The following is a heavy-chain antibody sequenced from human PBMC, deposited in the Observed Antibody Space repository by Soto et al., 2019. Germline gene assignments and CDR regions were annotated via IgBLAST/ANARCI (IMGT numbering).Heavy chain of an antibody. Sequence: GGSLRLSCAASGFTFNSYAMSWVRQAPGKGLEWVSAITGSGGSTYYADSVKGRFTISRDNSKNTLYLQMNSLRAEDTAVYYCAKDRNKWLRFDLAYWGQGTLVTVSS. J-gene: IGHJ4*02. V-gene: IGHV3-23*01. CDR2: ITGSGGST. D-gene: IGHD5-12*01. CDR1: GFTFNSYA. CDR3: AKDRNKWLRFDLAY.